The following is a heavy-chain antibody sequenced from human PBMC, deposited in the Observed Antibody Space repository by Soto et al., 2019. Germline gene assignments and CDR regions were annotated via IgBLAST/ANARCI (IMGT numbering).Heavy chain of an antibody. CDR2: IYYSGST. J-gene: IGHJ6*02. D-gene: IGHD2-15*01. CDR1: GGSISSGDYY. Sequence: SETLSLTCTVSGGSISSGDYYWSWIRQPPGKGLEWTGYIYYSGSTYYNPSLKSRVTISVDTSKNQFSLKLSSVTAADTAVYYCARVSFGYCSGGSCSNYYYYGMDVWGQGTTVTVSS. CDR3: ARVSFGYCSGGSCSNYYYYGMDV. V-gene: IGHV4-30-4*01.